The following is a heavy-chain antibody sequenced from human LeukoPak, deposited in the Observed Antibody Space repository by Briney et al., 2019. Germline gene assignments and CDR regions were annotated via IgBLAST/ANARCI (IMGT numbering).Heavy chain of an antibody. Sequence: SVKVSCKASGYTFTGYYMHSVRQAPGQGLEWMGWINPNSGGTNYAQKFQGRVTMTRDTSISTAYMELSRLRSDDTAVYYCARAPIAVAGNFDYWGQGTLVTVSS. CDR2: INPNSGGT. CDR1: GYTFTGYY. V-gene: IGHV1-2*02. J-gene: IGHJ4*02. CDR3: ARAPIAVAGNFDY. D-gene: IGHD6-19*01.